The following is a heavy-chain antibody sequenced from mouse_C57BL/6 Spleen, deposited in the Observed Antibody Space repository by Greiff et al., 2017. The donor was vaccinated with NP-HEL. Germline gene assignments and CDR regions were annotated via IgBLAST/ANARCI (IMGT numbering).Heavy chain of an antibody. CDR2: INPSSGYT. CDR3: ARMIYDGGSYEGAMDY. J-gene: IGHJ4*01. V-gene: IGHV1-4*01. D-gene: IGHD1-1*01. CDR1: GYTFTSYT. Sequence: VQLQQSGAELARPGASVKMSCKASGYTFTSYTMHWVKQRPGQGLEWIGYINPSSGYTKYNQKFKDKATLTADKSSITAYMQLSSLTSEDSAVYYCARMIYDGGSYEGAMDYWGQGASVTVSS.